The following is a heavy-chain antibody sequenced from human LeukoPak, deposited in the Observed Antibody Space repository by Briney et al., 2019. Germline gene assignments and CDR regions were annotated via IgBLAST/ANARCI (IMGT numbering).Heavy chain of an antibody. J-gene: IGHJ6*03. V-gene: IGHV4-61*02. D-gene: IGHD5-18*01. CDR3: ARTTEGGYSYGYFYYYYMDV. CDR1: GGSISSGSYY. CDR2: IYTSGTT. Sequence: SETLSLTCTVSGGSISSGSYYWSWIRQPAGKGLEWIGRIYTSGTTNYNPSLKSRVTISVDTSKNQFSLKLSSVTAADTAVYYCARTTEGGYSYGYFYYYYMDVWGKGTTVTVSS.